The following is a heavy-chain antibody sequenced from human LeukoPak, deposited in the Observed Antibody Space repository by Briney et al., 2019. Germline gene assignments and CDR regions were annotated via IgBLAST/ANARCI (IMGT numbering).Heavy chain of an antibody. V-gene: IGHV4-38-2*01. CDR2: IYHSGST. CDR1: GYSISSGYY. J-gene: IGHJ2*01. D-gene: IGHD1-26*01. CDR3: ATNQGGSYYGYWYFDL. Sequence: SETLSLTCAVSGYSISSGYYWGWIRQPPGKGLEWIGSIYHSGSTYYNPSLKSRVTISVDTSKNQFSLKLSSVTAADTAVYYCATNQGGSYYGYWYFDLWGRGTLVTVSS.